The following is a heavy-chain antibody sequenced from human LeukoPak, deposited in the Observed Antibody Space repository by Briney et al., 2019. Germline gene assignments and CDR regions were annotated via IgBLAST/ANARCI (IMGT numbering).Heavy chain of an antibody. V-gene: IGHV4-39*07. Sequence: PSETLSLTCTVSGGSISSSSYYWSWIRQPPGKGLEWIGEINHSGSTNYNPSLKSRVTISVDTSKNQFSLKLSSVTAADTAVYYCARETLRGVYFDYWGQGTLVTVSS. J-gene: IGHJ4*02. CDR1: GGSISSSSYY. D-gene: IGHD3-10*01. CDR2: INHSGST. CDR3: ARETLRGVYFDY.